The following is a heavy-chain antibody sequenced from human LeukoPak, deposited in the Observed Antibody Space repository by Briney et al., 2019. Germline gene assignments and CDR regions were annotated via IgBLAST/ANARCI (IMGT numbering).Heavy chain of an antibody. CDR1: GFTVSSNY. Sequence: GGSLRLSCAASGFTVSSNYMSWVRQAPGKGLEWVSVIYSGGSTYYADSVKGRFAISRDNSKNTLYLQMNSLGAEDTAVYYCARDIYYESSGYYYSDYWGQGTLVTVSS. D-gene: IGHD3-22*01. CDR3: ARDIYYESSGYYYSDY. V-gene: IGHV3-53*01. J-gene: IGHJ4*02. CDR2: IYSGGST.